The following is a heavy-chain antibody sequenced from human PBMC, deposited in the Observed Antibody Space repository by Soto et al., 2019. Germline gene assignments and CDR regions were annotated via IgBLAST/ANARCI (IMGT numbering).Heavy chain of an antibody. CDR1: GGSISSGGYC. Sequence: SETLSLTCAVSGGSISSGGYCWSWIRQPPGKGLEWIGYIYSSGNTNYNPSLRSRVTMSKDTSKNQFSLKLNSVTAADTAVYYCARRVTGGGERFDPWGLGTLVTVSS. D-gene: IGHD7-27*01. V-gene: IGHV4-30-2*05. CDR3: ARRVTGGGERFDP. J-gene: IGHJ5*02. CDR2: IYSSGNT.